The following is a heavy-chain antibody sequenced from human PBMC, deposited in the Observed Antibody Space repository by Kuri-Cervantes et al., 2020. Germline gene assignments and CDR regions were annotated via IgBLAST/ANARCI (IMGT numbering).Heavy chain of an antibody. CDR2: ISYDGSNK. CDR3: AKDRTYGDYGAFDI. CDR1: GFTFSSSW. V-gene: IGHV3-30*18. J-gene: IGHJ3*02. Sequence: SCAASGFTFSSSWMHWVRQAPGKGLEWVAVISYDGSNKYYADSVKGRFTISRDNSKNTLYLQMNSLRAEDTAVYYCAKDRTYGDYGAFDIWGQGTMVTVSS. D-gene: IGHD4-17*01.